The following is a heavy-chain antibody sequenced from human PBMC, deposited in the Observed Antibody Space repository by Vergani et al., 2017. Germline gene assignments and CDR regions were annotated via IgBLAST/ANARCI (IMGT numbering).Heavy chain of an antibody. J-gene: IGHJ6*02. Sequence: QVQLQQWGAGLLKPSETLSLTCAVYGGSFSGYYWSWIRQPPGKGLEWIGEINHSGSTNYNPSLKSRVTISVDTSKNQFSLKLSSVTAADTAVYYCARGSSWDNYYYYYGMDVWGQGTTVTVSS. CDR3: ARGSSWDNYYYYYGMDV. D-gene: IGHD6-6*01. CDR2: INHSGST. CDR1: GGSFSGYY. V-gene: IGHV4-34*01.